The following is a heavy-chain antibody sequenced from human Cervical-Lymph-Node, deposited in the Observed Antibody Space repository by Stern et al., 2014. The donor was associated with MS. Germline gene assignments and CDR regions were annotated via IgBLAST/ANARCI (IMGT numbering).Heavy chain of an antibody. V-gene: IGHV2-70*04. CDR2: IDWDDDK. CDR3: ARSPPYYEFWNDYYYFDY. D-gene: IGHD3-3*01. J-gene: IGHJ4*02. Sequence: ESGPALVKPTQTLTLTCTFSGFSLSTSGMRVSWIRQPPGKALEWFARIDWDDDKFYSTSLKTRLTISKDTSKNQVVLTMTNMDPVDTATYYCARSPPYYEFWNDYYYFDYWGQGTLVAVSS. CDR1: GFSLSTSGMR.